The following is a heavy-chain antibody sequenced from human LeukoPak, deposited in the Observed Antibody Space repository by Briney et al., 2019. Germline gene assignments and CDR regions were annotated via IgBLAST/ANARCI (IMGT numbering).Heavy chain of an antibody. CDR2: IYWDDDK. V-gene: IGHV2-5*02. J-gene: IGHJ4*02. CDR3: AHKRSGSYSEFDF. D-gene: IGHD3-3*01. Sequence: SGPTLVKPTQTLTLTCSLSDFSVTSSGVGVGWIRQPPGKALEWLALIYWDDDKYYSTSLKTRLNITKDIPKNQVVLTMTNMDPADTAKYHCAHKRSGSYSEFDFWGQGVLVTVSS. CDR1: DFSVTSSGVG.